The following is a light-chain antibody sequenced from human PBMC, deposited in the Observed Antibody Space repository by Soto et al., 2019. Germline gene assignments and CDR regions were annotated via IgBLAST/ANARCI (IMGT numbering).Light chain of an antibody. CDR2: YND. CDR3: AAWDDSISGWV. V-gene: IGLV1-47*02. J-gene: IGLJ3*02. CDR1: RSSIGSNS. Sequence: QAVVTQPPSASGTPGQRVTISCSGSRSSIGSNSVYWYQQLPGTAPKLLISYNDQRPSGVPARLSGSKSGTSASLAISGLRSEDEADYYCAAWDDSISGWVFGGGTKRTVL.